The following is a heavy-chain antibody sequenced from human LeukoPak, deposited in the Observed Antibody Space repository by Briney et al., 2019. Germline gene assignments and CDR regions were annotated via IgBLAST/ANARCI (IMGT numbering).Heavy chain of an antibody. CDR1: GFTFDNYA. CDR2: ISGSGGTT. CDR3: AKGYSSGWYYFDY. J-gene: IGHJ4*02. V-gene: IGHV3-23*01. Sequence: GGSLRLSCAASGFTFDNYAMNWVRQAPGKGLEWVSGISGSGGTTNYADSVKGRLTISRDNSKNTLSLQMNSLRADDTAVYYCAKGYSSGWYYFDYWGQGTLVTVSS. D-gene: IGHD6-19*01.